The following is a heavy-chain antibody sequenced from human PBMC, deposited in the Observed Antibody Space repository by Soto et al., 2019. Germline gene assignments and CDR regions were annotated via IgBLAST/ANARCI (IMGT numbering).Heavy chain of an antibody. D-gene: IGHD6-6*01. J-gene: IGHJ4*02. Sequence: QLQLQESGSGLVKPSQTLSLTCAVSGDSISNGGYSWSWIRQPPGKGLEWIGYIYHSGITSYSPSLKSRVTISADRPNNQFSLRLSSVTAADTAGYYCARVAGSSRGYFDYWGQGTLVTVSS. V-gene: IGHV4-30-2*01. CDR2: IYHSGIT. CDR1: GDSISNGGYS. CDR3: ARVAGSSRGYFDY.